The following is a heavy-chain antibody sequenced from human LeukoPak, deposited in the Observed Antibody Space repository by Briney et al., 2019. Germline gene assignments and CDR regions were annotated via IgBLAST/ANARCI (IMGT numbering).Heavy chain of an antibody. CDR2: ISAYNGNT. CDR3: ATFRYYYDSTLSGFDP. V-gene: IGHV1-18*01. J-gene: IGHJ5*02. Sequence: ASVKVSCKASGYTFTSYGISWVRQAPGQGLEWMGWISAYNGNTNYAQKLQGRVTMTTDTSTSTAYMELRSLRSDDTAVYYCATFRYYYDSTLSGFDPWGQGTLVTVSS. CDR1: GYTFTSYG. D-gene: IGHD3-22*01.